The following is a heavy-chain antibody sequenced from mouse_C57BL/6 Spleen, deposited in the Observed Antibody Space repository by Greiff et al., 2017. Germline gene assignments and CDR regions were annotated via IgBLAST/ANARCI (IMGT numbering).Heavy chain of an antibody. V-gene: IGHV1-61*01. J-gene: IGHJ3*01. CDR1: GYTFTSYW. Sequence: QVQLQQSGAELVRPGSSVKLSCKASGYTFTSYWMDWVKQRPGQGLEWIGNIYPSDGETHYNQKFKDKATLTVDKSSSTAYMQLSSLTSEDSAVYYCARSGIYDGYYDWFAYWGQGTLVTVSA. D-gene: IGHD2-3*01. CDR3: ARSGIYDGYYDWFAY. CDR2: IYPSDGET.